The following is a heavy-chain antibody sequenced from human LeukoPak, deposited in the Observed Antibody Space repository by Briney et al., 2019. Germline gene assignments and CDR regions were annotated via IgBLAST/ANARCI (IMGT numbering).Heavy chain of an antibody. CDR2: IDHSGST. Sequence: SETLSLSCAVSGYSISGVYFWGWPRGPPGKGLEWIGTIDHSGSTYYNPSLKSRVTMSVDTSKNQFSLNLSSVTAADTAFYYCARNGGYGKFDYWGQGTLVTVSS. D-gene: IGHD1-26*01. CDR1: GYSISGVYF. J-gene: IGHJ4*02. CDR3: ARNGGYGKFDY. V-gene: IGHV4-38-2*01.